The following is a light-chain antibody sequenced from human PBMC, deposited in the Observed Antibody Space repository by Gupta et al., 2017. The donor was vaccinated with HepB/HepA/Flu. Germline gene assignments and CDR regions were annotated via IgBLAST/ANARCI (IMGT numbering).Light chain of an antibody. J-gene: IGKJ1*01. CDR1: QSLLHSNGYNY. Sequence: DIVMTQSPLSLPVTPGEPASISCRSSQSLLHSNGYNYLDWYLQKPGQSPQLLIYLGSNRASGVPDRFSGSGSGTDCTLKISRVEAEDVGVYYCMQARQTPRTFGQGTKVESK. CDR2: LGS. V-gene: IGKV2-28*01. CDR3: MQARQTPRT.